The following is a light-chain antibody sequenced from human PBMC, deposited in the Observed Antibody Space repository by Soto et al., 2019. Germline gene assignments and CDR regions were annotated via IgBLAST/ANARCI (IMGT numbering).Light chain of an antibody. CDR1: QSVSSN. V-gene: IGKV3-15*01. CDR3: QQYNNWPRT. Sequence: EIVMTQSPATLSVSPGERATLSCRASQSVSSNLAWYQQKHGQAPRXLIYGASTRATGIPARFSGSGSGTEFTITISSLQSEDCEVYDGQQYNNWPRTFGQGTKVDIK. J-gene: IGKJ1*01. CDR2: GAS.